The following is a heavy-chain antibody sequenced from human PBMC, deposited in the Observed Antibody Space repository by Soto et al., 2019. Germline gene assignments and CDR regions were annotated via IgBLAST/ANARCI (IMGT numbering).Heavy chain of an antibody. J-gene: IGHJ4*02. Sequence: TSETLSLTCTVSGGSISSYYWSWIRQPPGKGLEWIGYIYYSGSTNYNPSLKSRVTISVDTSKNQFSLKLSSVTAADTAVYYCARDLRFSSTNYFDFWGRGTLVTVS. CDR1: GGSISSYY. V-gene: IGHV4-59*01. CDR3: ARDLRFSSTNYFDF. CDR2: IYYSGST. D-gene: IGHD2-8*01.